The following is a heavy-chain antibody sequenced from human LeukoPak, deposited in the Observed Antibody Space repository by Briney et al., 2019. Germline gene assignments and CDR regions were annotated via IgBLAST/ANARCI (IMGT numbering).Heavy chain of an antibody. CDR3: ARDQSGEWELLSGWWFDP. CDR1: GYTFTDYY. J-gene: IGHJ5*02. Sequence: ASVKVSCKASGYTFTDYYMHWVRQAPGQGLEWMGWINPNSGGTNYAQKLQGRVTVTRDMSTSTVYMELSNLRSEDTAVYYCARDQSGEWELLSGWWFDPWGQGTLVTVSS. CDR2: INPNSGGT. V-gene: IGHV1-2*02. D-gene: IGHD1-26*01.